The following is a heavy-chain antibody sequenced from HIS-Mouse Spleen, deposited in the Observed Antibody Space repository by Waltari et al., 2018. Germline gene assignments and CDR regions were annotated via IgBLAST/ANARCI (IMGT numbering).Heavy chain of an antibody. CDR1: GCSISSSSYY. J-gene: IGHJ2*01. Sequence: QLQLQESGPGLVKPSETLSLTCTVSGCSISSSSYYWGWIRQPPGKGLEWIGSIFYSGSTYYNPSLKSRVTISVDTSKNQFSLKLSSYYCAREIPYSSSWYDWYFDLWGRGTLVTVSS. CDR3: SWYDWYFDL. CDR2: IFYSGST. D-gene: IGHD6-13*01. V-gene: IGHV4-39*07.